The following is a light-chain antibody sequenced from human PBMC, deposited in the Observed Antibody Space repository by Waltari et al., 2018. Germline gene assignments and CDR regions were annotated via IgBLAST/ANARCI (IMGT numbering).Light chain of an antibody. J-gene: IGKJ1*01. CDR1: QSVLYSSNNRNY. CDR2: WAS. V-gene: IGKV4-1*01. CDR3: QQYYSTPWT. Sequence: DIVMTQSPDSLAVSLGERATINCKSSQSVLYSSNNRNYLAWYQQKPGQPPKLLIYWASTRESGVPDRVSGSGSGTDFTLTISNLQAEDVAVYYCQQYYSTPWTFGQGTKVEIK.